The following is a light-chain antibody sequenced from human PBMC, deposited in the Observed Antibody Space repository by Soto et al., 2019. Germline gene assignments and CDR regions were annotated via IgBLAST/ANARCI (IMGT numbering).Light chain of an antibody. CDR2: EVT. CDR1: DRDVGGYNR. J-gene: IGLJ3*02. CDR3: SSFTSSNTWV. V-gene: IGLV2-18*02. Sequence: QSALTQPPSVSGSPGQSVTISCSGTDRDVGGYNRVSWYQQPPGTAPKLMIYEVTNRPSGVPDRFSGSKSGNTASLTISGLQSEDEAHYYCSSFTSSNTWVFGGGTKVTVL.